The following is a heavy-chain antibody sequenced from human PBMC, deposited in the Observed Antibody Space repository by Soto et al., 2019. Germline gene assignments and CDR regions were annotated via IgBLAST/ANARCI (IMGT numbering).Heavy chain of an antibody. CDR1: GGTFSSYT. CDR2: IIPILGIA. J-gene: IGHJ5*02. Sequence: QVQLVQSGAEVKKPGSSVKVSCKASGGTFSSYTISWVRQAPGQGLEWMGRIIPILGIANYAQKFQGRVTITADKSTSTAYIELSSLRSEDTAVYYCATLPGAGMVDLFDPWGQGTLVTVSS. CDR3: ATLPGAGMVDLFDP. V-gene: IGHV1-69*02. D-gene: IGHD1-26*01.